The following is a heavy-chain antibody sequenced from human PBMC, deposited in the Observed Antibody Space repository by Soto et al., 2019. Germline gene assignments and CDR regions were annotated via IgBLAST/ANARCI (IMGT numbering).Heavy chain of an antibody. V-gene: IGHV3-15*01. CDR3: TTGRFDDNVWVSVLN. D-gene: IGHD3-16*01. CDR2: IKRKTDDGTR. J-gene: IGHJ4*02. CDR1: GFPFSDAL. Sequence: PGGSLRLSCPASGFPFSDALMSWVRQTPGKGLEWVGRIKRKTDDGTRYYPPPVKGRFTITRDDLKATLYLHMNGVKTEDTSVYYCTTGRFDDNVWVSVLNWGQGP.